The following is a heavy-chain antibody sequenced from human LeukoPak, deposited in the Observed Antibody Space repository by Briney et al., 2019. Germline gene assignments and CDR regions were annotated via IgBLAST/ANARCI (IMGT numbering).Heavy chain of an antibody. CDR1: GGSISSGGYY. CDR2: IYHSGST. D-gene: IGHD6-13*01. J-gene: IGHJ2*01. Sequence: SQTLSLTCTVSGGSISSGGYYWSWIRQPPGKGLEWIGYIYHSGSTYYNPSLKSRVTISVDTSKNQFSLRLSSVTAADTAVYYCARYVSSWDHGSYWYFDLWGRGTLVTVSS. V-gene: IGHV4-30-2*01. CDR3: ARYVSSWDHGSYWYFDL.